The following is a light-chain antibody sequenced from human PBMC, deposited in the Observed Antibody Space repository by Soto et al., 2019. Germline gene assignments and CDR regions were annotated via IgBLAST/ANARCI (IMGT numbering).Light chain of an antibody. Sequence: EIVLTQSPGTLSLSPGERATLSCRASQTVNKNYLAWFQQNSGQAPRLLISGAFNRATGIPDRFSGSGTGTDFTLIISRLEPEDFTMYYCQQYASAPLTFGGGTKVEIK. CDR1: QTVNKNY. CDR3: QQYASAPLT. V-gene: IGKV3-20*01. J-gene: IGKJ4*01. CDR2: GAF.